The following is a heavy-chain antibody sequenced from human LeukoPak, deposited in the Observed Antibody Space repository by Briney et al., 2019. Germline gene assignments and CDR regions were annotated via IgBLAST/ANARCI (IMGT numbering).Heavy chain of an antibody. CDR3: AKDHPYYDFWSGSSFLDY. Sequence: GGSLRLSCAASGFTFSSYAMSWVRQAPGKGLEWVSAISGSGGSTYYADSVKGRVTISRDNSKNTLYLQMNSPRAEDTAVYYCAKDHPYYDFWSGSSFLDYWGQGTLVTVSS. CDR1: GFTFSSYA. V-gene: IGHV3-23*01. J-gene: IGHJ4*02. D-gene: IGHD3-3*01. CDR2: ISGSGGST.